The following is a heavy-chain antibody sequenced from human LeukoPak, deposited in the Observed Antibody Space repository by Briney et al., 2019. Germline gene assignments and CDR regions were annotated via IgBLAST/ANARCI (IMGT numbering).Heavy chain of an antibody. D-gene: IGHD3-10*01. CDR2: ISYDGSNK. CDR1: GFTFSSYG. Sequence: GGSLRPSCAASGFTFSSYGMHWVRQAPGKGLEWMAVISYDGSNKYYADSVKGRFTISRDNSKNTLYLQMNSLRAEDTAVYYCAKETTMVLDYWGQGTLVTVSS. V-gene: IGHV3-30*18. J-gene: IGHJ4*02. CDR3: AKETTMVLDY.